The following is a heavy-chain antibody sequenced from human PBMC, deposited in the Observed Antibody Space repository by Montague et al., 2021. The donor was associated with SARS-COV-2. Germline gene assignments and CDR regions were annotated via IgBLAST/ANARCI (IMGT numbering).Heavy chain of an antibody. CDR2: IYYSGNTYT. CDR1: DDSVSSGAYY. V-gene: IGHV4-61*08. CDR3: AREYFDSSGLVWIDP. Sequence: SETLSLTCTVSDDSVSSGAYYWSWIRQPPGKGLEWIAYIYYSGNTYTKYNPSLESRVSISVDTSKNQFSLKLTSGSAADTAVYYCAREYFDSSGLVWIDPWGQGTLVFVSS. J-gene: IGHJ5*02. D-gene: IGHD3-22*01.